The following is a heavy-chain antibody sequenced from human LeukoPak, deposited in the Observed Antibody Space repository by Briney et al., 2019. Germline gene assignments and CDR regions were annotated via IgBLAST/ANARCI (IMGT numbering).Heavy chain of an antibody. V-gene: IGHV3-23*01. CDR3: AKDLWYSSSWTPGAFDI. CDR1: GFTFSSYA. CDR2: ISGSGGST. Sequence: PGGSLRLSCAASGFTFSSYAMSWVRQAPGKGLEWVSAISGSGGSTYYADSVKGRFTISRDNSKNTLYLQMNSLRAEDTAVYYCAKDLWYSSSWTPGAFDIWGQGTMVTVSS. J-gene: IGHJ3*02. D-gene: IGHD6-13*01.